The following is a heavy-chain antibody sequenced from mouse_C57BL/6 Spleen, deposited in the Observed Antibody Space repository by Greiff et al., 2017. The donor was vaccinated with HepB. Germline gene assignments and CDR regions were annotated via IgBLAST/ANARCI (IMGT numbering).Heavy chain of an antibody. J-gene: IGHJ4*01. CDR2: INPSSGYT. V-gene: IGHV1-7*01. D-gene: IGHD2-1*01. CDR1: GYTFTSYW. Sequence: QVQLQQSGAELAKPGASVKLSCKASGYTFTSYWMHWVKQRPGQGLEWIGYINPSSGYTKYNQKFKDKATLTADKSSSTAYMQLSSLTYEDSAVYYCAYTFYGNYGDYYAMDYWGQGTSVTVSS. CDR3: AYTFYGNYGDYYAMDY.